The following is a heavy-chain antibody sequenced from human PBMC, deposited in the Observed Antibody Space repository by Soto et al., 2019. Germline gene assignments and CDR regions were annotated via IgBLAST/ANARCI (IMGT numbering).Heavy chain of an antibody. CDR2: IYNSGNT. CDR3: ARHVRDNPRSYFDY. Sequence: QVQLQESGPGLVKPSETLSLTCTDSGGSITGYYWSWIRQSPEKGLVWIGSIYNSGNTYYNPSLNSRATIAVDTSKNLFSLNLRSVIAADTAVYYCARHVRDNPRSYFDYWGQRTLVTVSS. V-gene: IGHV4-59*08. J-gene: IGHJ4*02. CDR1: GGSITGYY. D-gene: IGHD3-10*01.